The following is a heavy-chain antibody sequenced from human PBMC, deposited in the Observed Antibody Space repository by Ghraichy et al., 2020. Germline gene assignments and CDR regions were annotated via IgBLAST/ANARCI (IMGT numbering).Heavy chain of an antibody. Sequence: SVKVSCKASGGTFSSYAISWVRQAPGQGLEWMGGIIPIFGTANYAQKFQGRVTITADESTSTAYMELSSLRSEDTAVYYCANSYCGGDCYIYYYYGMDVWGQGTTVTVSS. CDR1: GGTFSSYA. V-gene: IGHV1-69*13. D-gene: IGHD2-21*01. CDR2: IIPIFGTA. CDR3: ANSYCGGDCYIYYYYGMDV. J-gene: IGHJ6*02.